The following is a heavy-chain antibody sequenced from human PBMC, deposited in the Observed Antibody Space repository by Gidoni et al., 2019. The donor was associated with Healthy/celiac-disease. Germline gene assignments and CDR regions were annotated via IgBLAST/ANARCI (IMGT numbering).Heavy chain of an antibody. CDR3: ATLWYGDSKYYFDY. CDR1: GYTLTELA. Sequence: QVQLVQSGAGVKTPGASVKVYCKVSGYTLTELAMPWVPQAPGKGLEWWGGVDPEDGETIYAKKFQGRVTMTEDTSTDTAYMELSSLRSEDTAVYYCATLWYGDSKYYFDYWGQGTLITVSS. CDR2: VDPEDGET. V-gene: IGHV1-24*01. D-gene: IGHD4-17*01. J-gene: IGHJ4*02.